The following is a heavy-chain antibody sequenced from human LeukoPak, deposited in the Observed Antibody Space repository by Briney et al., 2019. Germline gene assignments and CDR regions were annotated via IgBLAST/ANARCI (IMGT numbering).Heavy chain of an antibody. D-gene: IGHD3-10*01. CDR3: TTDAYFGAFDI. J-gene: IGHJ3*02. Sequence: GGSLRLSCAASGFTVSSNYMSWVRQAPGKGLEWVGRIKSKTDGGTTDYAAPVKGRFTISRDDSKNTLYLQMNSLKTEDTAVYYCTTDAYFGAFDIWGQGTMVTVSS. CDR2: IKSKTDGGTT. CDR1: GFTVSSNY. V-gene: IGHV3-15*01.